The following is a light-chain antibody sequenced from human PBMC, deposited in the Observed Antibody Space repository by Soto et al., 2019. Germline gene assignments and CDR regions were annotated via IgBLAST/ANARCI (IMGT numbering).Light chain of an antibody. CDR2: EVT. J-gene: IGLJ3*02. V-gene: IGLV2-8*01. CDR3: SSYAGNNNVM. CDR1: SSDVGAFNY. Sequence: QSVLTQPPSASGSPGQSVTISCTGTSSDVGAFNYVSWYQQYPGEAPKLIIYEVTKRPSGVPDRFSGSKSGSTASLTVSGLQAEDEAEYYCSSYAGNNNVMFGGGTKLTVL.